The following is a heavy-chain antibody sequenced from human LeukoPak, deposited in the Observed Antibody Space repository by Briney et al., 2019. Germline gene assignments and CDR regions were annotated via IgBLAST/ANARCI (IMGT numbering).Heavy chain of an antibody. Sequence: SETLSLTCAVYGGSFSGYYWSWIRQPPGKGLEWIGEINHSGSTNYNPSLKSRVTISVDTSKNQFSLKLSSVTAADTAVYYCARARYLGAFDIWGQGTMVTVSS. D-gene: IGHD3-16*02. CDR1: GGSFSGYY. V-gene: IGHV4-34*01. J-gene: IGHJ3*02. CDR2: INHSGST. CDR3: ARARYLGAFDI.